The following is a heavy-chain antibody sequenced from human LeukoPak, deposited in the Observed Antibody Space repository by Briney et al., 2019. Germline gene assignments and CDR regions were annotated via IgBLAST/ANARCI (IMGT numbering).Heavy chain of an antibody. CDR2: IRYDGSNK. CDR1: EFTFSSYG. CDR3: AKDWGKQQLFEQYFQH. D-gene: IGHD6-13*01. Sequence: PGGSLRLSCAASEFTFSSYGMHWVRQAPGKGLEWVAFIRYDGSNKYYADPVKGRFTISRDNSKNTLYLQMNSLRAEDTAVYYCAKDWGKQQLFEQYFQHWGQGTLVTVSS. V-gene: IGHV3-30*02. J-gene: IGHJ1*01.